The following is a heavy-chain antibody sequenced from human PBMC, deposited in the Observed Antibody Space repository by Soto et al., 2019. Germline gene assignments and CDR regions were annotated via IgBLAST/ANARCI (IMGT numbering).Heavy chain of an antibody. Sequence: QVQLQQWGAGLLKPSETLSLTCAVYGGSFSGYYWSWIRQPPGKGLEWIGEINHSGSTNYNPSLTSRATRSVDTSKNQFSLKLSSVTAADTAVYYCARGGRVSSWYGYWGQGTLVTVSS. CDR2: INHSGST. V-gene: IGHV4-34*01. J-gene: IGHJ4*02. D-gene: IGHD6-13*01. CDR3: ARGGRVSSWYGY. CDR1: GGSFSGYY.